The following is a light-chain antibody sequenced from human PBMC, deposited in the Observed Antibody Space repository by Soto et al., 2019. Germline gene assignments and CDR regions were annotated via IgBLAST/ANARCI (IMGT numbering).Light chain of an antibody. Sequence: DLQMTQFPSSLPASVGDRVTITCRASLSITTYLNWYQQKPGKAPKILIYAASSLQSGVPSRFSGSGSGTDFTLTIRNLQPEDFASYYCQQSYSIPWTFGQGTKVDIK. V-gene: IGKV1-39*01. J-gene: IGKJ1*01. CDR1: LSITTY. CDR3: QQSYSIPWT. CDR2: AAS.